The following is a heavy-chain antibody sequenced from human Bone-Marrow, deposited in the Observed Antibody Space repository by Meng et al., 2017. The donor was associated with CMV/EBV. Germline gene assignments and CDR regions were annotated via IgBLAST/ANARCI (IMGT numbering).Heavy chain of an antibody. D-gene: IGHD2-2*02. V-gene: IGHV1-2*02. CDR1: GHTFTGYY. J-gene: IGHJ6*01. CDR2: INPNSGGT. CDR3: ARGVRIEGYCSSTSCYNLLGP. Sequence: ASVKVSCKASGHTFTGYYMHWVRQAPGQGLEWMGWINPNSGGTNYAQKFQGRVTMTRDTSISTAYMELSSLRSEDTAVYYCARGVRIEGYCSSTSCYNLLGPWRQGTTVTVSS.